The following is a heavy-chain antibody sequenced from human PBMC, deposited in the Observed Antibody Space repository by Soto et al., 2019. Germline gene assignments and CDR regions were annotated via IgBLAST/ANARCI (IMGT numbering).Heavy chain of an antibody. CDR1: GGTFRNYA. V-gene: IGHV1-69*01. CDR3: AIPLPKQQLVRGAFDH. D-gene: IGHD6-13*01. J-gene: IGHJ4*02. CDR2: SIPVFGTA. Sequence: QVQLVQSGAEVKKPGSSVKLSCKTSGGTFRNYAINWVRQAPGQGLEWMGGSIPVFGTANYAQTFPGRFTITAAESTSTAYMELSSLRSEDTAVYYCAIPLPKQQLVRGAFDHWGQGTLVTVAS.